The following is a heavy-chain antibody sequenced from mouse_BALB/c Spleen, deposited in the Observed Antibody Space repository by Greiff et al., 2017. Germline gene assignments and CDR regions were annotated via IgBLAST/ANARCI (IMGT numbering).Heavy chain of an antibody. Sequence: EVHLVESGGGLVQPGGSRKLSCAASGFTFSSFGMHWVRQAPEKGLEWVAYISSGSSTIYYADTVKGRFTISRDNPKNTLFLQMTSLRSEDTAMYYCARSTMVTAFAYWGQGTLVTVSA. CDR2: ISSGSSTI. J-gene: IGHJ3*01. CDR3: ARSTMVTAFAY. CDR1: GFTFSSFG. V-gene: IGHV5-17*02. D-gene: IGHD2-2*01.